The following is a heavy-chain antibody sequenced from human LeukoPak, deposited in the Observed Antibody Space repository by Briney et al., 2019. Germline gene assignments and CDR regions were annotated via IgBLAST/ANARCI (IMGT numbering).Heavy chain of an antibody. J-gene: IGHJ2*01. Sequence: SGGSLRLSCAASGFTFSSYTMNWVRRGPGKGLEWVSSISSSSTYINYADSVTGRFTISRENAEKSLYLQMNSLRGEDTAVYYCARAVVMVRGGSGYFDLWGRGTLVAVSS. CDR1: GFTFSSYT. V-gene: IGHV3-21*01. CDR2: ISSSSTYI. D-gene: IGHD3-10*01. CDR3: ARAVVMVRGGSGYFDL.